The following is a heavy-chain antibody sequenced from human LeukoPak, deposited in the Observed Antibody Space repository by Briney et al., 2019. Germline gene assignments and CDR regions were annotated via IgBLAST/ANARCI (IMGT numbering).Heavy chain of an antibody. Sequence: GGSLRLSCAASGFTFSSYAMHWVRQAPGKGLEYVSAISSNGGSTYYANSVKGRFTISRDNSKNTLYLQMNSLRAEDTAVYYCAKDRTSGGSSPRFDPWGQGTLVTVSS. V-gene: IGHV3-64*01. D-gene: IGHD2-15*01. CDR3: AKDRTSGGSSPRFDP. J-gene: IGHJ5*02. CDR1: GFTFSSYA. CDR2: ISSNGGST.